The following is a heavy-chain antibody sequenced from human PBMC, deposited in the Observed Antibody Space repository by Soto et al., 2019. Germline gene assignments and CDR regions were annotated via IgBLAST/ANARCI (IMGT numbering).Heavy chain of an antibody. CDR2: ITGSGGTT. J-gene: IGHJ4*02. Sequence: EVQLLESGGGLVQPGGSLRLSCAASGFTFSSYAMTWVRQAPGKGLEWVSAITGSGGTTYYADSVKGRFTISRDNSKNTLYLPMNSLRAEDTAVYYCAKDQYSSGWYRLWGQGTLVTVSS. D-gene: IGHD6-19*01. CDR1: GFTFSSYA. CDR3: AKDQYSSGWYRL. V-gene: IGHV3-23*01.